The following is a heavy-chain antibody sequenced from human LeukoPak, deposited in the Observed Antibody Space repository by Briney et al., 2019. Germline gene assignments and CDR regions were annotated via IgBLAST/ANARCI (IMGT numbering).Heavy chain of an antibody. V-gene: IGHV3-7*04. D-gene: IGHD3-16*01. J-gene: IGHJ6*02. CDR3: ARSAGEIYYYYGMDV. Sequence: GGSLRLSCAASGFTLSSYWMTWVRQAPGKGLQWVANINQDGSEMYYVDSVKGRFTISRDDAKNSLYLQMNSLRAEDTAVYYCARSAGEIYYYYGMDVRGQGTTVTVSS. CDR2: INQDGSEM. CDR1: GFTLSSYW.